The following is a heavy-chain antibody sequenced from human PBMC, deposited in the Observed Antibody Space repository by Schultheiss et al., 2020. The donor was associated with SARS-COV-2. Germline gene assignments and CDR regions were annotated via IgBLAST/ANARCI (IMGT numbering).Heavy chain of an antibody. CDR2: MNPNSGNT. V-gene: IGHV1-8*01. J-gene: IGHJ4*03. D-gene: IGHD3-22*01. Sequence: ASVKVSCKASGYTFTSYDINWVRQATGQGLEWMGWMNPNSGNTGYAQKFQGRVTMTRNTSISTAYMELSSLRSEDTAVYYCARERTITMIVVVYRMFDYWGQGTMVTVSS. CDR1: GYTFTSYD. CDR3: ARERTITMIVVVYRMFDY.